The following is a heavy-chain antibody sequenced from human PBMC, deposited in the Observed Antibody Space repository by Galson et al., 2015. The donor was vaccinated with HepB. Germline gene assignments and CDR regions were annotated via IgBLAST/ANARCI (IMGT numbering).Heavy chain of an antibody. J-gene: IGHJ4*02. V-gene: IGHV1-69*04. D-gene: IGHD3-3*01. CDR2: IIPILGIA. CDR3: ARDLGDYDFWSGYYPNLEGFDY. CDR1: GGTFSSYA. Sequence: PVKVSCKASGGTFSSYAISWVRQAPGQGLEWMGRIIPILGIANYAQKFQGRVTITADKSTSTAYMELSSLRSEDTAVYYCARDLGDYDFWSGYYPNLEGFDYWGQGTLVTVSS.